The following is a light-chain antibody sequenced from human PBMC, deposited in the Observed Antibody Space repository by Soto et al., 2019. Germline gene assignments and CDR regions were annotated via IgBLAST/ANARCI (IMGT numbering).Light chain of an antibody. Sequence: QSALTQPASVSGSPGQSITISCTGSNSDIGNYNIVSWYQQHPDKAPQLIIYEVTKRPSGVSNRFSGSKSGNTASLTISGLQAEDEADYYCSSYTGSSTLGVFGTGTKVTVL. CDR3: SSYTGSSTLGV. J-gene: IGLJ1*01. V-gene: IGLV2-14*02. CDR2: EVT. CDR1: NSDIGNYNI.